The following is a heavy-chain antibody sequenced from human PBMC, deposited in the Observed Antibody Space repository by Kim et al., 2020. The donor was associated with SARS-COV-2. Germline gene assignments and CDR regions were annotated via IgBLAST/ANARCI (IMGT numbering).Heavy chain of an antibody. D-gene: IGHD4-17*01. CDR3: ALRGSGDQNYYYYGMDV. V-gene: IGHV3-30*04. J-gene: IGHJ6*02. Sequence: VKGRVPISRDHSKNTLYLQMNSLRAEDTAVYYCALRGSGDQNYYYYGMDVWGQGTTVTVSS.